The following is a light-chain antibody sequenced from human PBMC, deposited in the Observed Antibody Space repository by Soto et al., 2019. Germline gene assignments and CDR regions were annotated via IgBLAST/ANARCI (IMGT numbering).Light chain of an antibody. CDR3: NSYAGSKYV. J-gene: IGLJ1*01. CDR1: SSDVGAYHY. CDR2: EVT. V-gene: IGLV2-8*01. Sequence: QSALTQPPSASGSPGQSVTISCTGTSSDVGAYHYVSWYQQHPGKAPKLIIYEVTKRPSGVPDRFSGSKSGNTASLTVSGLQAEDEADYYCNSYAGSKYVFGPGTMVTV.